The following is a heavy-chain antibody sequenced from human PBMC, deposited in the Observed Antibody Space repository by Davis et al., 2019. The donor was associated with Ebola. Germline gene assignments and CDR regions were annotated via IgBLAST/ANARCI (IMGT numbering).Heavy chain of an antibody. J-gene: IGHJ1*01. V-gene: IGHV3-21*04. D-gene: IGHD3-22*01. CDR2: ISSSSYYI. CDR1: GFTFSTYS. Sequence: GGSLRLSCEASGFTFSTYSMNWVRQAPGKGLEWVSSISSSSYYIYYSDSLKGRFTISRDNAKNSLYLQMNSLRAEDTAVYYCARDTRPLYYDSSGYYLWGQGTLVTVSS. CDR3: ARDTRPLYYDSSGYYL.